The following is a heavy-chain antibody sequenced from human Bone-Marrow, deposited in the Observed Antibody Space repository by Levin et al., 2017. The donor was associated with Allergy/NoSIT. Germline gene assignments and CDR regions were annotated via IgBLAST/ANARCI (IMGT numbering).Heavy chain of an antibody. Sequence: PGGSLRLSCVASGFTVSSNYMRWVRQAPGKGLEWVSLIYSEGTTDYADSVKGRFTISRDQSKNTLYLQMNSLRVEDTAVYYCARDGGVQVGGDYVGQGTLVTVSS. D-gene: IGHD2-8*02. V-gene: IGHV3-66*01. CDR1: GFTVSSNY. CDR3: ARDGGVQVGGDY. J-gene: IGHJ4*02. CDR2: IYSEGTT.